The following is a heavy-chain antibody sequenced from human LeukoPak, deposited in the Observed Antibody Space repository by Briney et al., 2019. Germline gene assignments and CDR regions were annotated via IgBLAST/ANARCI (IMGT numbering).Heavy chain of an antibody. V-gene: IGHV3-53*01. J-gene: IGHJ4*02. Sequence: PGGSLRPSCEVSGFPFRSRYMTWVRQPPGKGRECVAVIYSGGTTYHIDSVKGRFTISRDISKSTMYLEMNNLRVEDTATYYCASLEGGPSDGRWGQGTLVIVSS. CDR3: ASLEGGPSDGR. CDR2: IYSGGTT. CDR1: GFPFRSRY. D-gene: IGHD3-3*01.